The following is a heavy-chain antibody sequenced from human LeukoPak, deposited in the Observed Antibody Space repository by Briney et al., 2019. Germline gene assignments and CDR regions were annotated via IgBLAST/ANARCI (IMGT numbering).Heavy chain of an antibody. Sequence: PSETLSLTCTVSGGSISSYYWSWIRQPPGKGLEWIGYIYYSGSTNYNPSLKSRVTISVDTSKNQFSLKLSSVTAADTAVYYCATTSPSVVVPAAKGQDYYYYYMDVWGKGTTVTVSS. CDR2: IYYSGST. V-gene: IGHV4-59*01. D-gene: IGHD2-2*01. CDR1: GGSISSYY. J-gene: IGHJ6*03. CDR3: ATTSPSVVVPAAKGQDYYYYYMDV.